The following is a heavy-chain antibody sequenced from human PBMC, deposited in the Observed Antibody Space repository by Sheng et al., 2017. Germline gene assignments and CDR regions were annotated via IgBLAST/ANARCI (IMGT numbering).Heavy chain of an antibody. J-gene: IGHJ4*02. CDR1: GFTFYNYG. D-gene: IGHD2-15*01. CDR2: MWYDGSKR. CDR3: AREGLGYSSSSGPLDD. V-gene: IGHV3-33*01. Sequence: QVQLVESGGGVVQPGRSLRLSCAASGFTFYNYGMHWVRQPPGKGLEWVAMMWYDGSKRYYADSVKGRFTITRDNSKRMLYLQMNSLRAEDTAIYYCAREGLGYSSSSGPLDDWGQGTLVTV.